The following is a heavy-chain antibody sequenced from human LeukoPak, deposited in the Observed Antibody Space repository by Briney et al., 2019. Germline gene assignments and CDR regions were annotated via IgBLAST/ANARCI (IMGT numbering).Heavy chain of an antibody. V-gene: IGHV3-23*01. J-gene: IGHJ4*02. D-gene: IGHD3-22*01. CDR3: AKTYRAYNYYDSSGPSYYFDY. Sequence: PGGSLRLSCAASGFTFSSYAMSWVRQAPGKGLEWVSAISGSGGSTYYADSVKGRFTISRDNSKNTLYLQMNSLRAEDTAVYYCAKTYRAYNYYDSSGPSYYFDYWGQGTLVTVYS. CDR2: ISGSGGST. CDR1: GFTFSSYA.